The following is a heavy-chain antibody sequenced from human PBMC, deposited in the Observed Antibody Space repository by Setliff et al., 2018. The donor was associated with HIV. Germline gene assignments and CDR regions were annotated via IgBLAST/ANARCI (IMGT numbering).Heavy chain of an antibody. D-gene: IGHD3-22*01. CDR1: GFIFSNYR. V-gene: IGHV3-21*04. CDR2: ISSSSTYT. CDR3: ARASYYYDSSGWVDY. Sequence: PGESLKISCAASGFIFSNYRMNWVRQAPGKGLEWVSSISSSSTYTFYADSVKGRFTISRDNAKNSLYLQMNSLRAEDTAVYYCARASYYYDSSGWVDYWGQGTLVTVSS. J-gene: IGHJ4*01.